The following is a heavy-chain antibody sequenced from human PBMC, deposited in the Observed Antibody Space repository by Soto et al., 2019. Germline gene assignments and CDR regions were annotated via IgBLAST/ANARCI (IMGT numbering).Heavy chain of an antibody. CDR3: ARAGVGVDIVVVVAATQGGFDI. CDR1: GYTFTSYY. J-gene: IGHJ3*02. CDR2: INPSGGST. D-gene: IGHD2-15*01. V-gene: IGHV1-46*01. Sequence: ASVKVSCKASGYTFTSYYMHWVRQAPGQGLERVGIINPSGGSTSYAQKFQGRVTMTRDTSTSTVYMELSSLRSEDTAVYYCARAGVGVDIVVVVAATQGGFDIWG.